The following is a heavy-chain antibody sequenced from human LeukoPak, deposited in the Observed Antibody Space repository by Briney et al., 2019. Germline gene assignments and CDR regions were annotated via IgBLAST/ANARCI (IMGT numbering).Heavy chain of an antibody. D-gene: IGHD3-22*01. Sequence: GGSLRLSCAASGFTFSSIHMVWVRQAAEKGLEWVSVPYPGCNSYYADSVKGRFIISRDISKNTLYLQMNSLRAEDSALYYCARGGRGSAAVVAPRSFDIWGQGTMVTVSS. V-gene: IGHV3-53*01. CDR3: ARGGRGSAAVVAPRSFDI. CDR1: GFTFSSIH. CDR2: PYPGCNS. J-gene: IGHJ3*02.